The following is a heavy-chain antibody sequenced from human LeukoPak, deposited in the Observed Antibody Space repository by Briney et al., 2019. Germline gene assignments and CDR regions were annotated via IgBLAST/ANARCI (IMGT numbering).Heavy chain of an antibody. V-gene: IGHV4-4*07. CDR1: GDSIINYY. CDR3: ARGPGSATAEAFDI. Sequence: SETLSLTCTISGDSIINYYWNWIRQPAGKGLEWIGRIYSSGVTNYNPSLKSRVTLSVDTSKNHLSLEMNSVTAADTAVYYCARGPGSATAEAFDIWGQGTMVTVSS. J-gene: IGHJ3*02. CDR2: IYSSGVT. D-gene: IGHD6-25*01.